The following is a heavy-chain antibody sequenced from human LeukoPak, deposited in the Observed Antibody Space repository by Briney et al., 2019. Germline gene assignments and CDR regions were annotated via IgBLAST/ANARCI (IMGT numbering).Heavy chain of an antibody. CDR3: ARGVAAAGIPYFDY. CDR1: GFTFSSYA. V-gene: IGHV3-23*01. D-gene: IGHD6-13*01. J-gene: IGHJ4*02. Sequence: GGSLRLSCAASGFTFSSYAMSWVRQAPGKGLEWVSAISGSGGSTYYADSVKGRFTISRDNAKNSLYLQMNSLRAEDTAVYYCARGVAAAGIPYFDYWGQGTLVTVSS. CDR2: ISGSGGST.